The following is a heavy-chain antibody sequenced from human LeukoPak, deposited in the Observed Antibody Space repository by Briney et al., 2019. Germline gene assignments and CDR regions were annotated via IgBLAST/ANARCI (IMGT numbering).Heavy chain of an antibody. CDR3: ARDPGYSRPSSYGYFDH. CDR2: ITSSSDSI. J-gene: IGHJ4*02. CDR1: GFTFSAYS. D-gene: IGHD1-26*01. Sequence: GGSLRLSCATSGFTFSAYSMIWVRQTPGKGLECLSYITSSSDSIHYTDSVRGRFTVSRDNAKNSLYLQMNSLRDEDTAVYYCARDPGYSRPSSYGYFDHWGQGTLATVSS. V-gene: IGHV3-48*02.